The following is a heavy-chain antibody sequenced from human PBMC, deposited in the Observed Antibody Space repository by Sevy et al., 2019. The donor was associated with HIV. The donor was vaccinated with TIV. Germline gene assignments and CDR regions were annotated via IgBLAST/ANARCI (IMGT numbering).Heavy chain of an antibody. V-gene: IGHV3-23*01. D-gene: IGHD3-3*02. CDR2: ISGNGENT. Sequence: GGSLRLSCTASEFTFSSHAVSWVRQAPGKGLEWVSAISGNGENTHYADSVRGRFTISRDNFTNTLYLQMNSLRAEDTALYYCARDGRGISAFDIWGQGTMVTVSS. CDR3: ARDGRGISAFDI. J-gene: IGHJ3*02. CDR1: EFTFSSHA.